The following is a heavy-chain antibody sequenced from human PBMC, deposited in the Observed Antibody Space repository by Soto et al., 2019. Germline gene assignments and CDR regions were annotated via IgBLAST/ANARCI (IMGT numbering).Heavy chain of an antibody. Sequence: SETLSLTCTVSGGSISSYYWSWIRQPPGKGLEWIGYIYYSGSTNYNPSLKSRVTISVDTSKNQFSLKLSSVTAADTAVYYCASLTYYYDSSGEPSGWFDPWGQGTLVTVSS. V-gene: IGHV4-59*01. CDR3: ASLTYYYDSSGEPSGWFDP. D-gene: IGHD3-22*01. CDR1: GGSISSYY. CDR2: IYYSGST. J-gene: IGHJ5*02.